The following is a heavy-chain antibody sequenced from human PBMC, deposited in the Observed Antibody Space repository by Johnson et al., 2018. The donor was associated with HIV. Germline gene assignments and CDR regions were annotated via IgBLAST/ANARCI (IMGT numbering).Heavy chain of an antibody. V-gene: IGHV3-15*01. J-gene: IGHJ3*02. CDR2: IKRKIEGETT. D-gene: IGHD3-22*01. CDR3: TTDGITLIVVSPGAFDI. Sequence: VQLLESGGGLVKPGGSLRLSCAASGFTFSNVWMTWVRQAPGKGLEWVGRIKRKIEGETTDYAAPVKGRFTISRDDSKNTLYLQMNSLKTEDTAVYYCTTDGITLIVVSPGAFDIWGQGTMVTVSS. CDR1: GFTFSNVW.